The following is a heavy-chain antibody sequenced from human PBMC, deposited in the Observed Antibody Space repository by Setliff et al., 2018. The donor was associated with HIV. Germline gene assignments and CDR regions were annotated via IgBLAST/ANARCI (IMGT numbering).Heavy chain of an antibody. CDR1: NGSINSGSYY. J-gene: IGHJ4*02. V-gene: IGHV4-61*02. D-gene: IGHD3-16*02. Sequence: SETLSLTCTVSNGSINSGSYYWSWIRQPAGKRLEWIGRTYTGENTNYNPSFKSRVTISVDVSKNQFYLRLSSVTAADTAVYYCARGRFVGFDYWGQGTLVTVSS. CDR3: ARGRFVGFDY. CDR2: TYTGENT.